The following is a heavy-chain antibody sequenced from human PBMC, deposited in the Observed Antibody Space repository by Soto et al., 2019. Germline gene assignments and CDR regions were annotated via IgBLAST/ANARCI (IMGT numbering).Heavy chain of an antibody. D-gene: IGHD2-2*03. CDR1: GYTLTELS. Sequence: ASVKVSCKVSGYTLTELSMHWVRQAPGKGLEWMGGFDPEDGETIYAQKFQGRVTMTEGTSTDTAYMELSSLRAKDTAVYYCAKMEGMDPWAYSFDYWGQGTLVTVSS. J-gene: IGHJ4*02. CDR2: FDPEDGET. V-gene: IGHV1-24*01. CDR3: AKMEGMDPWAYSFDY.